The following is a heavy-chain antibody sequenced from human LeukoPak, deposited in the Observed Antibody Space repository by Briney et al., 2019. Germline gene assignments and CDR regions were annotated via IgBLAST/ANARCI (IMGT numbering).Heavy chain of an antibody. CDR3: STGGDTAKGGDS. Sequence: SETLSLTCTVSGGFISGSGHYWTWTRQHPGEGLEWLAFIHPGGSIYYNPSLSGRLIISADTSKNQMSLKLSSVTAADTAVYYCSTGGDTAKGGDSWGQGTLVTVSS. D-gene: IGHD5-18*01. V-gene: IGHV4-31*03. J-gene: IGHJ4*02. CDR2: IHPGGSI. CDR1: GGFISGSGHY.